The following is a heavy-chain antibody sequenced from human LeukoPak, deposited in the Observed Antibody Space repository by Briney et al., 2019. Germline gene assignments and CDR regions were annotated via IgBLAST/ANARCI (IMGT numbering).Heavy chain of an antibody. D-gene: IGHD3-22*01. CDR1: GYTFTSYG. CDR2: ISGYNGNT. J-gene: IGHJ3*02. V-gene: IGHV1-18*01. CDR3: ARDSLQIYYDSSGYHLDAFDN. Sequence: ASVKVSCKPSGYTFTSYGISWVRQAPGQGLEWMGWISGYNGNTKYAQKLQGRVTMTTDTSTSTAYMELRSLRSDDTAVYYCARDSLQIYYDSSGYHLDAFDNWGQRTMVTVSS.